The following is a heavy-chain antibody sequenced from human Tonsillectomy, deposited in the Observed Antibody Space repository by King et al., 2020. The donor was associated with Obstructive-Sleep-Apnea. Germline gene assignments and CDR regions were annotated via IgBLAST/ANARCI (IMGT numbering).Heavy chain of an antibody. J-gene: IGHJ6*02. CDR3: ARDWLYYGSGSYYYGMDV. V-gene: IGHV4-30-4*01. CDR2: IYYSGST. Sequence: QLQESGPGLVKPSQTLSLTCTVSGGSISSGDYYWSWIRQPPGKGLEWIGYIYYSGSTYYNPSLKSRVTISVDTSKNQFSLKLSSVTAAATAVYYCARDWLYYGSGSYYYGMDVWGQGTTVTVSS. CDR1: GGSISSGDYY. D-gene: IGHD3-10*01.